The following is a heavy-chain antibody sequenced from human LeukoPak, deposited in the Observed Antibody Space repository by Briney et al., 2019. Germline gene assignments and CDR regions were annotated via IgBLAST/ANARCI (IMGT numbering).Heavy chain of an antibody. V-gene: IGHV4-61*02. J-gene: IGHJ4*02. D-gene: IGHD6-19*01. Sequence: PSQTLSLTCTVSGGSISSGSFYWSCIRQPAGQGLEWSGRIHTSGSTNYNPSLKSRVTISVDTSKNQFSLKLSSVTAADTAVYYCARYSVAAYFDYWGQGTLVTVSS. CDR1: GGSISSGSFY. CDR3: ARYSVAAYFDY. CDR2: IHTSGST.